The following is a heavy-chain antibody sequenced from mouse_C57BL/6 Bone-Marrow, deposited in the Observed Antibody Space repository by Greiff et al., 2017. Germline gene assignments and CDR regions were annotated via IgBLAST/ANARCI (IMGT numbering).Heavy chain of an antibody. J-gene: IGHJ4*01. CDR3: ARDETGRAMDY. CDR2: ISYDGSN. V-gene: IGHV3-6*01. D-gene: IGHD4-1*01. Sequence: EVQVVESGPGLVKPSQSLSLPCSVPGYSITSGYYWNWIRQFPGNKLEWMGYISYDGSNNYNPSLTNRISIPRDTSKNQFFLKLNSVTTEDTATYDCARDETGRAMDYWGQGTSVTVSS. CDR1: GYSITSGYY.